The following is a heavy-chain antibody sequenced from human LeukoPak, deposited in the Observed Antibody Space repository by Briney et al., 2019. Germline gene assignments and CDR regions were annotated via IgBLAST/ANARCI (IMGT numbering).Heavy chain of an antibody. V-gene: IGHV3-23*01. Sequence: PGGSLRLSCAASGFTFSSYAMSWVRQAPGKGLEWVSAISGSGGSTYYADSVKGRFTISRDNSKNTLYLQMNSLRAEDTAVYYCAKDPGDYDFWSGEYYYYGMDVWGQGTTVTVSS. CDR2: ISGSGGST. CDR1: GFTFSSYA. J-gene: IGHJ6*02. CDR3: AKDPGDYDFWSGEYYYYGMDV. D-gene: IGHD3-3*01.